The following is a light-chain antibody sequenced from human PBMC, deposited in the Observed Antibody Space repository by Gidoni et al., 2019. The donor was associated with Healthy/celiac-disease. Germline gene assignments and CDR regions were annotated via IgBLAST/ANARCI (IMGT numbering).Light chain of an antibody. CDR3: QQYGT. V-gene: IGKV1-5*03. CDR2: KAS. CDR1: QSISSW. Sequence: DIQMTQSPSPLSASVGDRGTITCRASQSISSWLAWYQQKPGKAPKLLIYKASSLESGVPSRFSGSGSGTEFTLPISSLQPDDFATYYCQQYGTFGQGTKVEIK. J-gene: IGKJ1*01.